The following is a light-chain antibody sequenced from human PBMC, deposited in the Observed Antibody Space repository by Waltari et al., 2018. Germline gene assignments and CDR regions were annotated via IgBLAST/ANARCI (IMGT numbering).Light chain of an antibody. Sequence: ERHPGKAPKRRTDDVSSRPSGVSNRLSGSKSGNTPSQTIAGLQAEDDADDYCSSYTTGITLVVFGGGTKLTVL. J-gene: IGLJ2*01. CDR3: SSYTTGITLVV. V-gene: IGLV2-14*03. CDR2: DVS.